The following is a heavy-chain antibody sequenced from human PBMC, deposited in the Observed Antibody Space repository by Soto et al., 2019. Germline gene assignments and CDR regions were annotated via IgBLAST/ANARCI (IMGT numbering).Heavy chain of an antibody. CDR1: GGSISSYY. D-gene: IGHD3-10*01. J-gene: IGHJ4*02. Sequence: SETLSLTCTVSGGSISSYYWSWIRQPPGKGLEWIGYIYYSGSTNYNPSLKSRVTISVDTSKNQFSLKLSSVTAADTAVYYCAARHQITMVEDWGQGTLVTVSS. CDR2: IYYSGST. V-gene: IGHV4-59*01. CDR3: AARHQITMVED.